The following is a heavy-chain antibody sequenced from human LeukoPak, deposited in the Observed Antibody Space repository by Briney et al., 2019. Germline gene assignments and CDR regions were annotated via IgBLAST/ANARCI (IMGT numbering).Heavy chain of an antibody. D-gene: IGHD3/OR15-3a*01. CDR3: AKRGVVIRVVLVGFHKEAYYFES. CDR1: GITLSNYG. Sequence: PGGSLRLSCAVSGITLSNYGMSWARQAPGKGLEWVAGISDSGGSTKYADSVKGRFTISRDNPKNTLSLQMNSLRAEDTAVYFCAKRGVVIRVVLVGFHKEAYYFESWGQGALVTVSS. V-gene: IGHV3-23*01. CDR2: ISDSGGST. J-gene: IGHJ4*02.